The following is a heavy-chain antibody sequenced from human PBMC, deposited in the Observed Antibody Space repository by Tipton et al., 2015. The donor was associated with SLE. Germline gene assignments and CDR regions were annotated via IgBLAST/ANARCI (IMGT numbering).Heavy chain of an antibody. CDR2: ISYSGGT. V-gene: IGHV4-38-2*02. CDR1: GFSISSAYF. Sequence: LRLSCSVSGFSISSAYFWGWIRQPPGKGLEFIGTISYSGGTDYNLSLKSRVTISKDTSKNHFSLKLDSVTAADTAVYYCARGTTTGYTEFDSWGQGTLVTVSS. D-gene: IGHD3-9*01. J-gene: IGHJ5*01. CDR3: ARGTTTGYTEFDS.